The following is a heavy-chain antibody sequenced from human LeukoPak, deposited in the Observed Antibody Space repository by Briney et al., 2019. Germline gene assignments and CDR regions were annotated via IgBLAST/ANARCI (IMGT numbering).Heavy chain of an antibody. D-gene: IGHD5-12*01. CDR2: TYYRSKWYN. CDR1: GDSVSSNSAA. Sequence: SQTLSLTCAISGDSVSSNSAAWNWIRQSPSRGLEWLGGTYYRSKWYNDYAVSVKSRITINPDTSRNQFSLQLNSVTPEDTAVYYCARDTYSGYDSLFGNYFYYAMDVWGQGTTVTVSS. V-gene: IGHV6-1*01. CDR3: ARDTYSGYDSLFGNYFYYAMDV. J-gene: IGHJ6*02.